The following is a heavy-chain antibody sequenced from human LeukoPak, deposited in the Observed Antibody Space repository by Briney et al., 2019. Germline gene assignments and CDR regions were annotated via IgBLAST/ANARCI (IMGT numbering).Heavy chain of an antibody. CDR3: ARTRIDN. V-gene: IGHV3-7*01. Sequence: PGGSLRLSCVGSGFTFSSYWMTWVRQAPGKGLEWVANIKDDGSEKYSVDSVKGRFTISRDNAKNLLYLQMSSLRAEGTAVYYCARTRIDNWGQGALGTVSS. J-gene: IGHJ4*02. CDR1: GFTFSSYW. D-gene: IGHD1-14*01. CDR2: IKDDGSEK.